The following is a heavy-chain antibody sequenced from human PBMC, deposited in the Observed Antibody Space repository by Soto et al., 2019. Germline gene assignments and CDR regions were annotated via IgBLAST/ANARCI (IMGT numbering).Heavy chain of an antibody. V-gene: IGHV3-15*01. J-gene: IGHJ4*02. Sequence: GGSLRLSCAASGFTFSNAWMSWVRQAPGKGLEWVGRIKSKTDGGTTDYAAPVKGRFTISRDDSKNTLYLQMNSLKTEDTAVYYCTTGPYYDSSGYTFGYWGQGTLVTVSS. D-gene: IGHD3-22*01. CDR1: GFTFSNAW. CDR2: IKSKTDGGTT. CDR3: TTGPYYDSSGYTFGY.